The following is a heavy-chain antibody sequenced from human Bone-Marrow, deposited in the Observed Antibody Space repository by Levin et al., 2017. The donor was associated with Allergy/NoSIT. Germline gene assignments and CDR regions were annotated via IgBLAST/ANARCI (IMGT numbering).Heavy chain of an antibody. CDR1: GFTFSDYY. J-gene: IGHJ4*02. V-gene: IGHV3-11*01. D-gene: IGHD5-18*01. CDR3: GRWNTALDY. CDR2: ISQSDETV. Sequence: PGGSLRLSCATSGFTFSDYYMSWIRQAPGKGLECVSYISQSDETVYCADSVKGRFTISRDNAKNSLYLQMNSLRAEDTAVYYCGRWNTALDYWGQGTLVTVSS.